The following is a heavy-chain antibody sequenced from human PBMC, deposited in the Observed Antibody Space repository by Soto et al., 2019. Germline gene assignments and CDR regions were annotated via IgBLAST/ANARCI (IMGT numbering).Heavy chain of an antibody. V-gene: IGHV3-7*04. CDR2: IKQDGSEK. CDR1: GFTFSSYW. D-gene: IGHD3-22*01. CDR3: ARDRWNYYDSSGYEGYYYYGMDV. Sequence: PGGSLRLSCAASGFTFSSYWMSWVRQAPGKGLEWVANIKQDGSEKYYVDSVKGRFTISRDNAKNSLYLQMNSLRAEDTAVYYCARDRWNYYDSSGYEGYYYYGMDVWGQGTTVTVSS. J-gene: IGHJ6*02.